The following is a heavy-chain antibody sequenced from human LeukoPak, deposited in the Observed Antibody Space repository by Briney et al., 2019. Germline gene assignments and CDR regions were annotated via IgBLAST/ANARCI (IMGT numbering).Heavy chain of an antibody. V-gene: IGHV3-7*01. CDR1: GFTFNTYW. CDR3: ARDSATKVRGPVIGSTDF. Sequence: PGGSLRLSWPAPGFTFNTYWMGWVRRAPGRGRGWVGNIKKDGSEKNYMDSVKGRFTISRDNAKNTLYLQMNSLRAEDTAVYYCARDSATKVRGPVIGSTDFWGQGTLVTVSS. D-gene: IGHD3-10*01. J-gene: IGHJ4*02. CDR2: IKKDGSEK.